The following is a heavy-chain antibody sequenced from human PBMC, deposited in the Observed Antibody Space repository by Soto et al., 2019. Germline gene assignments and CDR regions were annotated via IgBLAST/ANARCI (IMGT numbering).Heavy chain of an antibody. J-gene: IGHJ4*02. Sequence: QVQLQESGPGLVKPSETLSVTCSVSAGSISGYYWSWIRQPPGKGLEWIGYTRYSESTSYNPSLMSRLILLVDTSNNQFSLKLSSVTAAEAAVYYCARHDLRGGAYDSWDQGTLVTVSS. CDR3: ARHDLRGGAYDS. V-gene: IGHV4-59*08. CDR1: AGSISGYY. D-gene: IGHD3-10*01. CDR2: TRYSEST.